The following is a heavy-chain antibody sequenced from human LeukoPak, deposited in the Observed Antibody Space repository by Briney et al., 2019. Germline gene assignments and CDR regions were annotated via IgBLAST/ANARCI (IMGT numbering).Heavy chain of an antibody. V-gene: IGHV3-23*01. D-gene: IGHD5-24*01. CDR3: ARKGLWNGYINFDY. CDR1: GFTFSSYA. J-gene: IGHJ4*02. CDR2: ISGSGGST. Sequence: GGSLRLSCAASGFTFSSYAMSWVRQAPGKGLEWVSAISGSGGSTHYADSVKGRFTISRDNSKNTLYLQMNSLRAEDTAVYYCARKGLWNGYINFDYWGQGTLVTVSS.